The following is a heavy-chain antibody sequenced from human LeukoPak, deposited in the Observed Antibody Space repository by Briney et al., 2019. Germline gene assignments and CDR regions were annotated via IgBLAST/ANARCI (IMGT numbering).Heavy chain of an antibody. J-gene: IGHJ5*02. CDR2: IYGRDSDA. V-gene: IGHV5-51*01. D-gene: IGHD6-13*01. CDR3: SIAADGTFWFDP. CDR1: GFVFTNYW. Sequence: GESLQISCKGSGFVFTNYWIGWVRQMPGKGLEWMGIIYGRDSDARYSPSLQGQVTISVDKSISTAYLQWSSPKASDTAIYYCSIAADGTFWFDPWGQGTLVTVSP.